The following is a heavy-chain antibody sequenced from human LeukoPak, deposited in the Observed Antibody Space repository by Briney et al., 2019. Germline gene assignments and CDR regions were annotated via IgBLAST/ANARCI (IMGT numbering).Heavy chain of an antibody. CDR1: GFTSSSYA. D-gene: IGHD3-22*01. Sequence: GGSLRLSCSASGFTSSSYAMHWVRQAPGKGLEYVSAISGNGGTTYYADSVKGRFTISRDNSKNTLYLQMSSLRREDTAVYYCVKGAEYFCDSRSDYWGQGTLVTVSS. V-gene: IGHV3-64D*09. CDR2: ISGNGGTT. CDR3: VKGAEYFCDSRSDY. J-gene: IGHJ4*02.